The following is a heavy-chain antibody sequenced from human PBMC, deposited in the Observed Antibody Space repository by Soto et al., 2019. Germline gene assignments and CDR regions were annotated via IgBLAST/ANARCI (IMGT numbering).Heavy chain of an antibody. CDR2: LSGDSSRI. V-gene: IGHV3-23*01. Sequence: EVQLLESGGGLVQPGGSLRLSCAASAFTFRNYGMSWVRQAPGKGLEWVSGLSGDSSRIFYADSVKGRFTVSRDNSKNMFYSQMNSLRVEDTAVYYCVKTHPDAFDIWGRGTMVTVS. CDR1: AFTFRNYG. J-gene: IGHJ3*02. CDR3: VKTHPDAFDI.